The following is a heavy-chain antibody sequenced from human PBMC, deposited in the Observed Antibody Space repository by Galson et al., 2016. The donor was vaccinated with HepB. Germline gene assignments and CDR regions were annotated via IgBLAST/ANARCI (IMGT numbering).Heavy chain of an antibody. D-gene: IGHD3-22*01. J-gene: IGHJ4*02. V-gene: IGHV3-9*01. CDR1: GFTLHEYA. CDR2: ISWNSGSI. CDR3: ARGTYYDSFNYPFDY. Sequence: SLRLSCAASGFTLHEYAMHWVRQAPGKGLEWVSGISWNSGSIGYADSVKGRFTISRDNAKNSLYLQMNSLRADDTALYYCARGTYYDSFNYPFDYWGQGTLVAVSS.